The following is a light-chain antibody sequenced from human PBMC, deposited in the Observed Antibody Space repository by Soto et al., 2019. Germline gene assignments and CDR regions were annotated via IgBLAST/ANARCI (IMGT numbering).Light chain of an antibody. J-gene: IGKJ1*01. CDR3: QQSYSRPRT. CDR1: QSISTY. V-gene: IGKV1-39*01. CDR2: DAS. Sequence: DIQITQSPSSLSASVGDRVTITCRASQSISTYLNWYQRKPGKAPNLLIYDASSLQSGVPSRFSGSGSGTDFTLTISSLQPEDFATYFCQQSYSRPRTFGQGTKWIS.